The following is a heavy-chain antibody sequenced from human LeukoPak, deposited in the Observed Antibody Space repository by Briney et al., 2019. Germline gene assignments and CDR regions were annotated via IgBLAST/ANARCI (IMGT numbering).Heavy chain of an antibody. D-gene: IGHD4-17*01. V-gene: IGHV4-39*07. J-gene: IGHJ4*02. CDR3: ARVTGPAVTSIDY. CDR2: INHSGST. Sequence: PSETLSLTCTVSGGSISDSSYYWGWIRQPPGEGLEWIGEINHSGSTNYNPSLKSRVTISVDTSKNQFSLKLSSVTAADTAVYYCARVTGPAVTSIDYWGQGTLVTVSS. CDR1: GGSISDSSYY.